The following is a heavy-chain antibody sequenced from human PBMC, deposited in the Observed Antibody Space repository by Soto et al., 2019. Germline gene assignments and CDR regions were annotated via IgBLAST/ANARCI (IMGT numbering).Heavy chain of an antibody. CDR1: GFTFSSYW. V-gene: IGHV3-7*01. CDR2: IKQDGSEK. CDR3: ARVGNAYYHYYGMDV. D-gene: IGHD2-8*01. J-gene: IGHJ6*02. Sequence: GGSLRLSCAASGFTFSSYWMSWVRQAPGKGLEWVANIKQDGSEKYYVDSVKGRFTISRDNAKNSLYLQMNSLRAEDTAVYYCARVGNAYYHYYGMDVWGQGTTVTVSS.